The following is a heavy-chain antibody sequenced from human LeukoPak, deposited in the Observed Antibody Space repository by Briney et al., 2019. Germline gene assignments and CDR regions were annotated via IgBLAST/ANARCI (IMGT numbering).Heavy chain of an antibody. CDR2: INPNSGGT. V-gene: IGHV1-2*04. CDR3: AITPRIAVAGNY. J-gene: IGHJ4*02. CDR1: GYTFTGYY. Sequence: ASVKVSCKASGYTFTGYYMHWVRQAPGQGLEWMGWINPNSGGTNYAQKFQGWVTITRDTSASTAYMELSSLRSEDTAVYYCAITPRIAVAGNYWGQGTLVTVSS. D-gene: IGHD6-19*01.